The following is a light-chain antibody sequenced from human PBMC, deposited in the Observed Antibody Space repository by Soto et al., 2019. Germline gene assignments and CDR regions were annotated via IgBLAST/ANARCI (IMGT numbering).Light chain of an antibody. CDR3: QQYYSTPYT. CDR2: WAS. J-gene: IGKJ2*01. V-gene: IGKV4-1*01. CDR1: QSVLYSSNNKNY. Sequence: DIVMTQSPDSLAVSLGERATINCKSSQSVLYSSNNKNYLAWYQQKPGQPPEELIYWASTRQSGVPDRFSGSGSGTDFTLTISSLQAEDVAVYYCQQYYSTPYTFGQGTKVDIK.